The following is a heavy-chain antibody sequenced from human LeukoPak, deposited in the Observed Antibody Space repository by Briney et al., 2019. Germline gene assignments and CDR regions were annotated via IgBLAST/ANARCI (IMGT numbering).Heavy chain of an antibody. CDR2: INHSGST. J-gene: IGHJ3*02. CDR1: GGSFSSYY. Sequence: SETLSLACAVYGGSFSSYYWSWIRQPPGKGLEWIGEINHSGSTNYNPSLKSRVTISVDTSKNQFSLKLSSVTAADTAVYYCATGGSRPRFIAGAFDIWGQGTMVTVSS. D-gene: IGHD3-16*02. CDR3: ATGGSRPRFIAGAFDI. V-gene: IGHV4-34*01.